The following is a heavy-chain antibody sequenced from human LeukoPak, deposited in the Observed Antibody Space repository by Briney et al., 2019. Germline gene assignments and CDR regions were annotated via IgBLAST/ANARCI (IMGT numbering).Heavy chain of an antibody. CDR3: AKDISPWWPHLIHYYGMDV. Sequence: PGRSLRLSCAASGFTFDDYAMHWVRQAPGKGLEWVSGISWNSGSIGYTDSVKGRFTISRDNAKNSLYLQMNSLRAEDTALYYCAKDISPWWPHLIHYYGMDVWGQGTTVTVSS. V-gene: IGHV3-9*01. D-gene: IGHD2-8*02. CDR1: GFTFDDYA. CDR2: ISWNSGSI. J-gene: IGHJ6*02.